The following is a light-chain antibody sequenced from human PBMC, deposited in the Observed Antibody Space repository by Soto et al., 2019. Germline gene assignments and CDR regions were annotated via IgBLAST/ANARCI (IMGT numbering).Light chain of an antibody. Sequence: EIVLTQSPATLSLSPGERATLSCRASQSVSSYLAWYQQKPGQAPRLLINDAYNRATGIPARFSGSGSRTDCTLTTSSLEPEDFEDYYCQQRSNWYPALTFGGGTKVEIK. V-gene: IGKV3-11*01. CDR1: QSVSSY. CDR3: QQRSNWYPALT. J-gene: IGKJ4*01. CDR2: DAY.